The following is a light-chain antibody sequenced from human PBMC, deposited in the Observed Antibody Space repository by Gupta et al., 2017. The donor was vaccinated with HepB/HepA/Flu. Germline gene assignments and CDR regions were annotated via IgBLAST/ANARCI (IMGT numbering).Light chain of an antibody. CDR2: DSS. CDR3: QQYDNFPIT. V-gene: IGKV1-33*01. J-gene: IGKJ5*01. Sequence: DIQMTQSPSSLSASVGDRVTITCQASQDIRSYLNWYQQKPGKAPEVLIYDSSNLQTGVSSRFSGSGSGTYFSLSIDSLQPEDVATYYCQQYDNFPITFGQGTRLEIK. CDR1: QDIRSY.